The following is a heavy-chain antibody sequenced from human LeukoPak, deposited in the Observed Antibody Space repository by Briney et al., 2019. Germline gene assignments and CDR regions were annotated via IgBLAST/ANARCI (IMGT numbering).Heavy chain of an antibody. Sequence: SVKVSCKASGGTFSSYAIRWVRQAPGQGLEWMGRIIPILGIANYAQKFQGRVTITADKSTSTAYMELSSLRSEDTAVYYCARDKGLAVVPAAIDYYGMDVWGQGTTVTVSS. J-gene: IGHJ6*02. CDR1: GGTFSSYA. CDR3: ARDKGLAVVPAAIDYYGMDV. D-gene: IGHD2-2*01. CDR2: IIPILGIA. V-gene: IGHV1-69*04.